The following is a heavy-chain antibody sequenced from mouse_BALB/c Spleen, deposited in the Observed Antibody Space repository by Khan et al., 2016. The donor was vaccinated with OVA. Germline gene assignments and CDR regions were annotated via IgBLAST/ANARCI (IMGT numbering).Heavy chain of an antibody. J-gene: IGHJ3*01. V-gene: IGHV5-6*01. CDR3: ARLAYYYDSEGFAY. D-gene: IGHD1-1*01. CDR1: GFTFSTYG. Sequence: EVHLVESGGDLVKPGGSLKLSCAASGFTFSTYGMSWVRQTPDKWLEWVATVSSGGSYTYYPDSVKGRFTISRDTAKNTLYLQMSSLKSEDTAMFYCARLAYYYDSEGFAYWGQGTLVTVSA. CDR2: VSSGGSYT.